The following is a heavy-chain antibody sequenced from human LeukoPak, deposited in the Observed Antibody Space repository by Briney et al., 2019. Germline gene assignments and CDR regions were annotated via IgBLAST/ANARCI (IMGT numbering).Heavy chain of an antibody. V-gene: IGHV4-34*01. Sequence: SETLSLTCAVYGGSFSGYYWSWIRQPPGKGLEWIGEINHSGSTNYNPSLKSRVTISVDTSKNQFSLWLSSVTAADTAVYYCATRWFGEPLRYWGQGTLVTVSS. D-gene: IGHD3-10*01. CDR3: ATRWFGEPLRY. CDR1: GGSFSGYY. CDR2: INHSGST. J-gene: IGHJ4*02.